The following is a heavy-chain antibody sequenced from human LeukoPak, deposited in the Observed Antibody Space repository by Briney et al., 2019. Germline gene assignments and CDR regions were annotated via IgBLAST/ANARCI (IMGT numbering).Heavy chain of an antibody. CDR1: GGSFSGYY. CDR3: ARGAWHAYYYGSGSYWLDY. D-gene: IGHD3-10*01. J-gene: IGHJ4*02. CDR2: INHSGST. Sequence: KPSETLSLTCAVYGGSFSGYYWSWIRQPPGKGLEWIGEINHSGSTNYNPSLKSRVTISVDTSKNQFSLKLSSVTAADTAVYYCARGAWHAYYYGSGSYWLDYWGQGTLVTVSS. V-gene: IGHV4-34*01.